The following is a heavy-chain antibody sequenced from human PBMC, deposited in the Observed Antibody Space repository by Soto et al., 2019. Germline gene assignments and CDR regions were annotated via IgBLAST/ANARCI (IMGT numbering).Heavy chain of an antibody. CDR2: INKDGSEK. V-gene: IGHV3-7*01. CDR3: VREIASRL. CDR1: GFTFTSYW. D-gene: IGHD2-21*01. Sequence: EVQVVESGGGLVQPGGSLRLSCAASGFTFTSYWMTWVRQAPGRGREGVANINKDGSEKSYVDSVKGRFTISRDNAKSSLYLQTNSLRADDTAVYYCVREIASRLWGKGTTVIVSS. J-gene: IGHJ6*04.